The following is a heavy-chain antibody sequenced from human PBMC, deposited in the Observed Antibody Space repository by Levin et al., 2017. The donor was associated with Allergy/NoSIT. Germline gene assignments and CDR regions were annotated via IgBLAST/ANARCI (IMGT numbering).Heavy chain of an antibody. CDR2: INPNSGGT. CDR3: ARELRGYSSSSPWFDP. J-gene: IGHJ5*02. Sequence: ASVKVSCKASGYTFTGYYMHWVRQAPGQGLEWMGWINPNSGGTNYAQKFQGRVTMTRDTSISTAYMELSRLRSDDTAVYYCARELRGYSSSSPWFDPWGQGTLVTVSS. CDR1: GYTFTGYY. D-gene: IGHD6-13*01. V-gene: IGHV1-2*02.